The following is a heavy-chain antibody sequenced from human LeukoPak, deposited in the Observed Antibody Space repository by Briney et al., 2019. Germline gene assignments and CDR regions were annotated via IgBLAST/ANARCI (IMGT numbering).Heavy chain of an antibody. Sequence: GGSLRLSCAASGFTFSSYWMSWVRQAPGKGLEGVANIKQDGSEKYYVDSVKGRFTISRDNAKNSLYLQMNSLRAEDTAVYYCARDEMAAVAGLYYYYYYMDVWGKGTTVTVSS. CDR3: ARDEMAAVAGLYYYYYYMDV. D-gene: IGHD6-19*01. CDR2: IKQDGSEK. J-gene: IGHJ6*03. V-gene: IGHV3-7*01. CDR1: GFTFSSYW.